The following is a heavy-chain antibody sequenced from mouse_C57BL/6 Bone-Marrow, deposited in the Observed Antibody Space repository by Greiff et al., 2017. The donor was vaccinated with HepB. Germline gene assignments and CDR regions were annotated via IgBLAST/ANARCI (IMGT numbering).Heavy chain of an antibody. V-gene: IGHV5-6*01. CDR3: DPVYAMDY. Sequence: EVKVVESGGDLVKPGGSLKLSCAASGFTFSSYGMSWVRQTPDKRLEWVATISSGGSYTYYPDSVKGRFTISRDNAKNTLYLQMSSLKSEDTAMYYCDPVYAMDYWGQGTSVTVSS. CDR1: GFTFSSYG. J-gene: IGHJ4*01. CDR2: ISSGGSYT.